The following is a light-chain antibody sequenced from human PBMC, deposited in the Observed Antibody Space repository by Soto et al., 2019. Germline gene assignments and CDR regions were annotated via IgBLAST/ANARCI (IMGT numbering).Light chain of an antibody. J-gene: IGLJ1*01. CDR1: SSDVGGYNY. Sequence: QYVLTQPPSASGSPGQSVTISCTGTSSDVGGYNYVSWYQQHPGKAPKLMIYEVNKRPSGVPDRFSGSKSGNTASLTVSGLLAEDEGDYYCSSHAGSKRVFGTGTKVTVL. CDR3: SSHAGSKRV. CDR2: EVN. V-gene: IGLV2-8*01.